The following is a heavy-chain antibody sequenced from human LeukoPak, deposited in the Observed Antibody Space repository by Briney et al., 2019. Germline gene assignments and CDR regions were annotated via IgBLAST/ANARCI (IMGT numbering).Heavy chain of an antibody. Sequence: GGSLRLSCAASGFTFSDYYMSWIRQAPGKGLEWVSYISSSSSYTNYADSVKGRFTISRDNAKNSLYLQMNSLRAEDTAVYYCARYSEYSGYDCTYWGQGTLVTVSS. J-gene: IGHJ4*02. V-gene: IGHV3-11*06. CDR2: ISSSSSYT. CDR1: GFTFSDYY. D-gene: IGHD5-12*01. CDR3: ARYSEYSGYDCTY.